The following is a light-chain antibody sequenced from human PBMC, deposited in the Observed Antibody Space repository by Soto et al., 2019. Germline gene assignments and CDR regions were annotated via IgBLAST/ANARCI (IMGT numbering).Light chain of an antibody. Sequence: DIEMTQSPSSLSASVSDRVTITCRASQSISSYLNWYQQKPGKAPKLLIYAASSLQSGVPSRFSGSGSGTDFTLTISSLQPEDFATYYCQQLSNYPLTFGGGTKVDIK. CDR2: AAS. CDR1: QSISSY. V-gene: IGKV1-39*01. CDR3: QQLSNYPLT. J-gene: IGKJ4*01.